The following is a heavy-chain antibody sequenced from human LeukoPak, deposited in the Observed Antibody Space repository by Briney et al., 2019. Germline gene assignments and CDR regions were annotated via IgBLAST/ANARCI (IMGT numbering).Heavy chain of an antibody. CDR2: ISSSNSSI. Sequence: GGSLRLSCVASRFTFSIYTMNWVRQAPGKGLEWVSYISSSNSSIYYADSVKGRFTISRDNAKNSLYLQMNSLRAEDTAVYYCARAINSSGDFDYWGQGTLVTVSS. J-gene: IGHJ4*02. D-gene: IGHD6-6*01. V-gene: IGHV3-48*01. CDR3: ARAINSSGDFDY. CDR1: RFTFSIYT.